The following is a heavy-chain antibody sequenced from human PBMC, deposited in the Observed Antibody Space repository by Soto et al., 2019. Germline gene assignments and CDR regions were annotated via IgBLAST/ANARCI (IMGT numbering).Heavy chain of an antibody. Sequence: ASVKVSCKASGYTFTSYYMHWVRQAPGQGLEWMGIINPSGGSTSYAQKFQGRVTMTRDTSTSTVYMELSSLRSEDTAVYYCARDGGHPTGRNWFDPWGQGTLVTVSS. CDR2: INPSGGST. D-gene: IGHD3-16*01. V-gene: IGHV1-46*01. CDR3: ARDGGHPTGRNWFDP. J-gene: IGHJ5*02. CDR1: GYTFTSYY.